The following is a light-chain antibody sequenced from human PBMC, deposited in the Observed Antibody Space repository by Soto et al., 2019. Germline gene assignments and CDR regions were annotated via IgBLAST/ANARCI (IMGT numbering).Light chain of an antibody. Sequence: EIVMTQSPATLSVSPGERVTLSCRASQSIRSNLAWYQQKPGQAPRLLIYGASTRATGVPARFSGSGSGTEFTLTISSLQSEDFALFYCQQYSSWPLTFGGGTKVEIK. CDR2: GAS. CDR3: QQYSSWPLT. J-gene: IGKJ4*01. CDR1: QSIRSN. V-gene: IGKV3-15*01.